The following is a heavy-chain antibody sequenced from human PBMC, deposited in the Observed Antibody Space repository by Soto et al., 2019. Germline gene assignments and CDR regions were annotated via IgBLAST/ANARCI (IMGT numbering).Heavy chain of an antibody. V-gene: IGHV3-48*02. CDR3: ARDRGASNYYYYYGMDV. Sequence: GGSLRLSCAASGFTFSSYSMNWVRQAPGKGLEWVSYISSSSSTIYYADYVKGRFTISRDNAKNSLNLQMNSLRDEDTFVFYCARDRGASNYYYYYGMDVWGQGTTVTVSS. CDR2: ISSSSSTI. J-gene: IGHJ6*02. CDR1: GFTFSSYS.